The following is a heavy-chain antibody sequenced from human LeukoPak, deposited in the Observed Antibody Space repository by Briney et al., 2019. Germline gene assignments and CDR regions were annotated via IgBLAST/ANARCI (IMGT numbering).Heavy chain of an antibody. CDR2: IYYSGST. Sequence: KPSETLSLTCTVSGGSISSYYWSWIRQPPGKGLEWIGYIYYSGSTNYNPSLKSRVTISVDTSKNQFSLKLSSVTAADTAVYYCARVRGSSWSYPEYSQHWGQGTLVTVSS. CDR3: ARVRGSSWSYPEYSQH. CDR1: GGSISSYY. J-gene: IGHJ1*01. D-gene: IGHD6-13*01. V-gene: IGHV4-59*01.